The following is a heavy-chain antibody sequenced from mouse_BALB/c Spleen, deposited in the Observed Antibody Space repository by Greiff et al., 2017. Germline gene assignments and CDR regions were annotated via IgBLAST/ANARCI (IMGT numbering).Heavy chain of an antibody. J-gene: IGHJ3*01. CDR3: AREDYGNYVPAY. D-gene: IGHD2-1*01. Sequence: EVKVVESGGGLVQPGGSRKLSCAASGFTFSSFGMHWVRQAPEKGLEWVAYISSGSSTIYYADTVKGRFTISRDNPKNTLFLQMTSLRSEDTAMYYCAREDYGNYVPAYWGQGTLVTVSA. CDR1: GFTFSSFG. CDR2: ISSGSSTI. V-gene: IGHV5-17*02.